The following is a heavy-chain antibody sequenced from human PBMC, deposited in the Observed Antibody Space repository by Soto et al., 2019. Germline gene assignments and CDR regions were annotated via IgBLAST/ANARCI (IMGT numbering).Heavy chain of an antibody. J-gene: IGHJ6*02. V-gene: IGHV1-69*12. CDR1: GDTSSTYA. CDR3: ARSSGTATTPGDYYYAMDV. CDR2: IIPIFGAP. D-gene: IGHD1-1*01. Sequence: QVQLVQSGAEVKKPGSSVKVSCKASGDTSSTYAISWVRQAPGQGLEWMGGIIPIFGAPNYAQKFQGRVTSPADESTRTVYMELNSLRSEDMALYFCARSSGTATTPGDYYYAMDVWGQGTTVTVSS.